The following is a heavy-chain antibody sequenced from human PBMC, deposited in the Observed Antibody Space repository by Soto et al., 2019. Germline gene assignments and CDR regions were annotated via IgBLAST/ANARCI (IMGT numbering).Heavy chain of an antibody. J-gene: IGHJ4*02. CDR3: ARDDCSSTSCYLRAHDYFDY. Sequence: SETLSLTCAVYGVSFSGYYWSWIRQPPGKGLEWIGEINHSGSTNYNPSLKSRGTISVDTSKNQFSLKLSSVTAADTAVYYCARDDCSSTSCYLRAHDYFDYWGQGTLVTVSS. D-gene: IGHD2-2*01. CDR1: GVSFSGYY. V-gene: IGHV4-34*01. CDR2: INHSGST.